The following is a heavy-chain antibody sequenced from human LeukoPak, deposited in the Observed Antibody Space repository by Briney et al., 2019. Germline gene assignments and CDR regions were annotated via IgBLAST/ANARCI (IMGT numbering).Heavy chain of an antibody. V-gene: IGHV3-53*01. CDR1: GLSISDNY. CDR3: ARDRGYAMDV. CDR2: IHSGGNI. D-gene: IGHD1-1*01. J-gene: IGHJ6*02. Sequence: GGSLRLSCAASGLSISDNYMSWVRQAPGKGLEWVSIIHSGGNIYYADSVKGRFTISRDNSKNTLYLQMNSLRVEDTAVYYCARDRGYAMDVWGQGTTVTVSS.